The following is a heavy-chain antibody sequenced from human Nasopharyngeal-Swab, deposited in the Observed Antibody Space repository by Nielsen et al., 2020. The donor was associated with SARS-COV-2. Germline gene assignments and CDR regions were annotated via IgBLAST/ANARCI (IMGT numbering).Heavy chain of an antibody. CDR2: IKQDGSEN. CDR3: ASLAAAGTNTYYYYGMDV. V-gene: IGHV3-7*01. Sequence: GESLKISCAASGFTFSSYAMHWVRQAPGKGLEWVANIKQDGSENYYVDSVKGRFTISRDNAKNSLYLQMNSLRAEDTAVYYCASLAAAGTNTYYYYGMDVWGQGTTVTVSS. CDR1: GFTFSSYA. D-gene: IGHD6-13*01. J-gene: IGHJ6*02.